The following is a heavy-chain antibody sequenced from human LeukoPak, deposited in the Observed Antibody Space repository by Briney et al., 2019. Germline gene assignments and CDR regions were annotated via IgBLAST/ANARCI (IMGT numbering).Heavy chain of an antibody. D-gene: IGHD2-15*01. J-gene: IGHJ4*02. V-gene: IGHV3-23*01. CDR3: AKFFMGYCSGGSCDDYFDY. CDR1: GFTLSRYG. Sequence: GGSLRLSCVASGFTLSRYGMSWVRQAPGKGLEWVSGISGNDGSTYYADSVKGRFTTSRDNSKNTLYVQMNNLRVDDTAVYYCAKFFMGYCSGGSCDDYFDYWGQGTLVTVSS. CDR2: ISGNDGST.